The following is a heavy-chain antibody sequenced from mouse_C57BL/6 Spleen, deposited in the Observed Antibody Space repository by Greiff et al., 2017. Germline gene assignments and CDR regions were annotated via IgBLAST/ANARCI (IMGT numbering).Heavy chain of an antibody. Sequence: VKLMESGAELARPGASVKMSCKASGYTFTSYTMHWVKQRPGQGLEWIGYINPSSGYTKYNQKFKDKATLTADKSSSTAYMQLSSLTSEDSAVYYCASSMVTTADYWGQGTTLTVSS. D-gene: IGHD2-2*01. CDR2: INPSSGYT. CDR1: GYTFTSYT. J-gene: IGHJ2*01. CDR3: ASSMVTTADY. V-gene: IGHV1-4*01.